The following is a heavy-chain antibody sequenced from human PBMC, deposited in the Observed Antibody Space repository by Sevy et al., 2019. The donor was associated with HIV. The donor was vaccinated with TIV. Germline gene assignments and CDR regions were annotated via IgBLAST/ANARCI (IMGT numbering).Heavy chain of an antibody. CDR1: GFTFGDSA. Sequence: GGSLRLSCPASGFTFGDSAMFWVRQASGRGLEWVGRIRTTPNNYATALVASLKDRFTISRDDSKNTTYLQMNSLKAEDTAIYFCTCGYGRSDFWGQGALVTVSS. D-gene: IGHD4-17*01. CDR2: IRTTPNNYAT. J-gene: IGHJ4*02. V-gene: IGHV3-73*01. CDR3: TCGYGRSDF.